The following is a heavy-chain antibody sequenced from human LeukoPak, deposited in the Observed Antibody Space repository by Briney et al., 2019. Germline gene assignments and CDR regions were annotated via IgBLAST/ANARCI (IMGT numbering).Heavy chain of an antibody. CDR2: ITSSSTNI. CDR3: ARDNCSGGSCYSYHFDY. V-gene: IGHV3-48*01. J-gene: IGHJ4*02. Sequence: PGGSLRLSCAASGFTFSTYNMNWVRQAPGKGLEWVSHITSSSTNIYYADSVKGRFTISRDNSKNTLYLQMNSLRAEDTAVYYCARDNCSGGSCYSYHFDYWGQGTLVTVSS. D-gene: IGHD2-15*01. CDR1: GFTFSTYN.